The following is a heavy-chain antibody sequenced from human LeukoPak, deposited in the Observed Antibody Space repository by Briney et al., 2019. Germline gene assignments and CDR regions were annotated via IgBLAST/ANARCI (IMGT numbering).Heavy chain of an antibody. CDR1: GGSFSGYY. D-gene: IGHD4-17*01. V-gene: IGHV4-34*01. CDR3: ARGRPHGDLGY. Sequence: SETLSLTCAVYGGSFSGYYWSWIRQPPGKGLEWIGEINHSGSTNYNPSLKSRVTISVDTSKNQFPLKLSSVTAADTAVYYCARGRPHGDLGYWGQGTLVTVSS. J-gene: IGHJ4*02. CDR2: INHSGST.